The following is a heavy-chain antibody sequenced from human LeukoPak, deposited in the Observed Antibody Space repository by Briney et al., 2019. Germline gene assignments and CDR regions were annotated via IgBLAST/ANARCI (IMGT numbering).Heavy chain of an antibody. Sequence: PSETLSLTCTVSGGSISNYYWSWIRQPPGKGLEWIGEINHSGSTNYNPSLKSRVTISVDTSKNQFSLKLSSVTAADTAVYYCARGGELSDYWGQGTLVTVSS. CDR1: GGSISNYY. CDR3: ARGGELSDY. V-gene: IGHV4-34*01. J-gene: IGHJ4*02. CDR2: INHSGST. D-gene: IGHD3-16*02.